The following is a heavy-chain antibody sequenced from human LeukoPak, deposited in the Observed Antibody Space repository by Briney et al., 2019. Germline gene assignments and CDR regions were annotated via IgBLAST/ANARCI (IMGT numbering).Heavy chain of an antibody. Sequence: GESLKISCQGSGYSFTSYWIGWVRQMPGKGLEWMGIIYPGDSDTRYSPSFQGQVTISADKSISTAYLQWSSLKASDTAMYYCARTGRCSGGSCSINWFDPWGQGTLVTVSS. CDR1: GYSFTSYW. J-gene: IGHJ5*02. D-gene: IGHD2-15*01. CDR2: IYPGDSDT. V-gene: IGHV5-51*01. CDR3: ARTGRCSGGSCSINWFDP.